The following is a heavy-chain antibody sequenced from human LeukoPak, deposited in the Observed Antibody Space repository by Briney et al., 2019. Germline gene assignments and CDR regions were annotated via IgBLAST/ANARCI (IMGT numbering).Heavy chain of an antibody. J-gene: IGHJ4*02. CDR3: AKEAGYSGYDYPDY. Sequence: GGSLRLSCAASGFTLSSYWMSWVRQAPGKGLEWVSAISGSGYSTYYADSVKGRFTISRDNSKNTLYLQMNSLRAEDTAVYYCAKEAGYSGYDYPDYWGQGTLVTVSS. CDR2: ISGSGYST. D-gene: IGHD5-12*01. V-gene: IGHV3-23*01. CDR1: GFTLSSYW.